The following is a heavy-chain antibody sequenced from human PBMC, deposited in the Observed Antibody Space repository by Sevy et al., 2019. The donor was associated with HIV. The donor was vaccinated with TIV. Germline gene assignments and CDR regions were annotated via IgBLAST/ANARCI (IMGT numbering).Heavy chain of an antibody. D-gene: IGHD6-13*01. J-gene: IGHJ4*02. CDR2: INGYNGNT. Sequence: ASVKVSCKASGYTFTSYGISWVRQAPGQGLEWMGWINGYNGNTNYGQKVQGRVTMTTDTSTNTAYMELRSLRSDDTAVYYCARGEAAGGTRIDYWGQGTLVTVSS. CDR1: GYTFTSYG. CDR3: ARGEAAGGTRIDY. V-gene: IGHV1-18*04.